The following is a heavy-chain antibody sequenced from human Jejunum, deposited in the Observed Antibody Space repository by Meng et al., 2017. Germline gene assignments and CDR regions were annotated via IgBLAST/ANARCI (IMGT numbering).Heavy chain of an antibody. CDR3: ARVSSGYDATRSRRLYYYFDL. D-gene: IGHD5-12*01. CDR1: GFTFSSYE. J-gene: IGHJ2*01. Sequence: GGSLRLSCAASGFTFSSYEINWVRQAPGKGLEWVSYISSSGGLIYFADSVKGRFTVSRDNAKNSLSLQMNSLRAEDTAVYYCARVSSGYDATRSRRLYYYFDLWGHGTLVTVSS. V-gene: IGHV3-48*03. CDR2: ISSSGGLI.